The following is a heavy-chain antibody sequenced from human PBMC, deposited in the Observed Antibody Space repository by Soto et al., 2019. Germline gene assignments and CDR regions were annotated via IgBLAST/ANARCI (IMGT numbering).Heavy chain of an antibody. J-gene: IGHJ1*01. V-gene: IGHV4-30-4*01. CDR2: IHSSGSI. CDR1: GGSISSDDYY. D-gene: IGHD3-22*01. CDR3: ARDLDGLHDATSGTFRRPG. Sequence: SETLSLTCTVSGGSISSDDYYWSWIRQAPGRGLEWIGYIHSSGSIYYNPSLKSRATMSIDTAGNQFSMKVSSVTVADTAVYYCARDLDGLHDATSGTFRRPGWGQGTLVTVSS.